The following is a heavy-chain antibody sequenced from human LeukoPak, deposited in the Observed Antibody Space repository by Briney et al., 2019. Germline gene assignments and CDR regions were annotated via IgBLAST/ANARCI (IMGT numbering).Heavy chain of an antibody. D-gene: IGHD3-9*01. CDR1: GYTFTSYD. V-gene: IGHV1-8*02. CDR3: ARHHVYYDILTGYSRSFDY. Sequence: GASVKVSCKASGYTFTSYDINWVRQAIGQGLEWMGWMNFRSGNTGYAQKFQGRVTMTRNTSISTAYMELSSLRSEDTAVYYCARHHVYYDILTGYSRSFDYWGQGTLVTVSS. J-gene: IGHJ4*02. CDR2: MNFRSGNT.